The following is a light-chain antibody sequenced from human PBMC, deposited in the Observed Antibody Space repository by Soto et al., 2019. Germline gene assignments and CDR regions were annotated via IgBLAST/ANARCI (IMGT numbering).Light chain of an antibody. CDR2: EVS. Sequence: ALTQPASVSGSPGQSITISCTGTSSDVGSYNFVSWCQQLPGKAPKLMIYEVSNRPSGVSNRFSGSKSGNTASLTISGLQAEDEADYYSSSYTTSTNYVFGSGTKVTVL. CDR1: SSDVGSYNF. V-gene: IGLV2-14*01. CDR3: SSYTTSTNYV. J-gene: IGLJ1*01.